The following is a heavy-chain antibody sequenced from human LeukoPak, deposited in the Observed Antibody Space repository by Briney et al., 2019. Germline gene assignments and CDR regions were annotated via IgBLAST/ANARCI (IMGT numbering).Heavy chain of an antibody. D-gene: IGHD1-1*01. CDR1: GASISSGSYY. CDR2: IYYSGST. Sequence: SETLCLTCTVSGASISSGSYYWGWIRQPPGKGLEWIGSIYYSGSTYYNPSLWSRVTISVGTSKNQFSLKLSSVTAADTAVYYCARNVPSPSHHFDIWGQGTMVTVSA. J-gene: IGHJ3*02. CDR3: ARNVPSPSHHFDI. V-gene: IGHV4-39*01.